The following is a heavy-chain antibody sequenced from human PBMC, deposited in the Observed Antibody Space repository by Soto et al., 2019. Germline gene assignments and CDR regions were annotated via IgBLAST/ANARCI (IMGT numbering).Heavy chain of an antibody. CDR2: IWYDGSNK. V-gene: IGHV3-33*01. D-gene: IGHD2-2*01. J-gene: IGHJ6*03. CDR3: ARDPATDHYYYYMDV. CDR1: GFTFSSYG. Sequence: GGSLRLSCAASGFTFSSYGMHWVRQATGKGLEWVAVIWYDGSNKYYADSVKGRFTISRDNSKNTLYLQMNSLRAEDTAVYYCARDPATDHYYYYMDVWGKGTTVTVSS.